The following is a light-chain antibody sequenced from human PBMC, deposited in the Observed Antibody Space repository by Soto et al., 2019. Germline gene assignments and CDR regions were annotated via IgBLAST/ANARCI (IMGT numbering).Light chain of an antibody. V-gene: IGKV1-39*01. CDR1: QSISNY. CDR2: VAS. CDR3: QQSYSISLT. J-gene: IGKJ1*01. Sequence: DIQMTQSPSSLSASVGDRVTITCRASQSISNYLNWYQQKPGKPPKLLIYVASSLQSGVPSRFSGSGSGRDFTLTISSLQPEDFATYYCQQSYSISLTFGQGTKVEIK.